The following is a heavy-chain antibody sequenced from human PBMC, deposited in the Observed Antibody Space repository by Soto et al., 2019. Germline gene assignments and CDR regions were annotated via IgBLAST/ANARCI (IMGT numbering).Heavy chain of an antibody. CDR2: IYYNGNT. V-gene: IGHV4-59*11. J-gene: IGHJ4*02. CDR3: ARVRTGYFDY. D-gene: IGHD3-9*01. Sequence: LSLTCTLSGGAINDHYWSFIRQPPGKGLEWIGYIYYNGNTNYNPSLESRVTISVDRSRNQFSLRLTSLTAADTDVYYCARVRTGYFDYWGRGAPVTVYS. CDR1: GGAINDHY.